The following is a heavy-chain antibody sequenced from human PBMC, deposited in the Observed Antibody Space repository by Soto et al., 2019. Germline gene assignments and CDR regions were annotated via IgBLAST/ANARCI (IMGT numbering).Heavy chain of an antibody. D-gene: IGHD2-8*02. Sequence: SETLAPTCADLRCSISGYALILIRQPAGKGQGWIARIDAGGSTNNSPSPKGRVTMSVGTSKIQFSLKLSAVTAADAAVYYCARAVLNYYYYYGMDVWGQGTTVTVSS. CDR1: RCSISGYA. J-gene: IGHJ6*02. CDR3: ARAVLNYYYYYGMDV. V-gene: IGHV4-4*07. CDR2: IDAGGST.